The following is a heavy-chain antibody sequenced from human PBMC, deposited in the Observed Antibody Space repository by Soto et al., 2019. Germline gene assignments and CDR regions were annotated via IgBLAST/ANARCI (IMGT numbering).Heavy chain of an antibody. CDR3: AILGYCSGGSCYGYAFDI. D-gene: IGHD2-15*01. J-gene: IGHJ3*02. CDR2: IIPIFGTA. V-gene: IGHV1-69*06. Sequence: QVQLVQSGAEVKKPGSSVKVSCKASGGTFSNYAISWVRQAPGQGLEWMGGIIPIFGTANYAQKFQGRVTIIADKSTSTAYMELSSLRSEDTAVYYCAILGYCSGGSCYGYAFDILGQGTMVTVS. CDR1: GGTFSNYA.